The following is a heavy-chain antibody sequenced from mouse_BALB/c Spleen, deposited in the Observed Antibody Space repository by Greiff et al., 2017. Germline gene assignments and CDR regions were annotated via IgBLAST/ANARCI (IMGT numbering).Heavy chain of an antibody. CDR3: ARDMGLYGRFFDY. Sequence: DVQLVESGGGLVQPGGSLRLSCATSGFTFTDYYMSWVRQPPGKALEWLGFIRNKANGYTTEYSASVKGRFTISRDNSQSILYLQMNTLRAEDSATYYCARDMGLYGRFFDYWGQGTTLTVSS. D-gene: IGHD1-1*02. CDR2: IRNKANGYTT. J-gene: IGHJ2*01. V-gene: IGHV7-3*02. CDR1: GFTFTDYY.